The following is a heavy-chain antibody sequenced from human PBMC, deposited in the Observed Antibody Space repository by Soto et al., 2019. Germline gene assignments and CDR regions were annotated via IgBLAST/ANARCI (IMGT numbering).Heavy chain of an antibody. D-gene: IGHD2-2*01. V-gene: IGHV4-61*01. CDR3: ARTYCTTTSCQAHGMDV. Sequence: QVQLQESGPGLVKPSETLSLTCTVSGGSVNSGSYYWTWIRQPPGKGLEWIGYLYYNTNTNYNPSLKSRVTFSVDTSKNQFSLKLSSVTAADPAVYYCARTYCTTTSCQAHGMDVWGQGTTVTVSS. J-gene: IGHJ6*02. CDR2: LYYNTNT. CDR1: GGSVNSGSYY.